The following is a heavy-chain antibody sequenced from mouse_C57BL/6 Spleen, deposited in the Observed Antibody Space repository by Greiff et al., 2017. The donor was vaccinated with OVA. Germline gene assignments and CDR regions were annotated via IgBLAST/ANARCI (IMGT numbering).Heavy chain of an antibody. CDR1: GYTFTDYY. CDR3: ARWGYAWYFDV. V-gene: IGHV1-76*01. CDR2: IYPGSGNT. J-gene: IGHJ1*03. D-gene: IGHD2-2*01. Sequence: QVQLQQSGAELVRPGASVKLSCKASGYTFTDYYINWVKQRPGQGLEWIARIYPGSGNTYYNEKFKGKATLTAEKSSSTAYMQLSSLTSEDSAVYFCARWGYAWYFDVWGTGTTVTVSS.